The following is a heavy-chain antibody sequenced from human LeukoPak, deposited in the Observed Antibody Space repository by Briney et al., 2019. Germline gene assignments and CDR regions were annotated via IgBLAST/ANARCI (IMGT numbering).Heavy chain of an antibody. V-gene: IGHV1-2*02. D-gene: IGHD1-26*01. CDR1: GYTFTGYY. CDR3: AGRGDSGSYAGFDY. J-gene: IGHJ4*02. CDR2: INPNSGGK. Sequence: ASVKVSCKASGYTFTGYYMHWVRQAPGQGLEWMGWINPNSGGKNYAQKFEGRVTMTRNTYISTAYMELSRLISDDTAVYYCAGRGDSGSYAGFDYWGQGTLVTVSS.